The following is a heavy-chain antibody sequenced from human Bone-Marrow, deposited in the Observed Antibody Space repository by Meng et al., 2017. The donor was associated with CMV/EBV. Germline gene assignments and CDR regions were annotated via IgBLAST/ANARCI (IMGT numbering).Heavy chain of an antibody. CDR1: GFTFRFYT. D-gene: IGHD5-18*01. Sequence: GESLKISCVASGFTFRFYTMNWVRQAPGKGLEWLSAISAGSSPIGYADSVKGRFTISRDNAKNSLYLQMNSLRAEDTAVFYCARWGGYSPLDYWGQGTLVTVSS. CDR2: ISAGSSPI. J-gene: IGHJ4*02. V-gene: IGHV3-48*04. CDR3: ARWGGYSPLDY.